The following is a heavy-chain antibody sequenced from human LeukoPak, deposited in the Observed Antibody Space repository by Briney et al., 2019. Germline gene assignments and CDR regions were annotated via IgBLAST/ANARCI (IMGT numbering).Heavy chain of an antibody. CDR3: ARHTGNRDHFDY. CDR1: SGSISTSRFC. V-gene: IGHV4-39*01. D-gene: IGHD1-1*01. Sequence: SQTLSLTCTVSSGSISTSRFCWGWIRQSPGKGLEWLGSVCYSGGTYFNPPLKSRVFLSMDTSKNQFSLNLTTVTASDTAVYYCARHTGNRDHFDYWGQGTLVTVSS. CDR2: VCYSGGT. J-gene: IGHJ4*02.